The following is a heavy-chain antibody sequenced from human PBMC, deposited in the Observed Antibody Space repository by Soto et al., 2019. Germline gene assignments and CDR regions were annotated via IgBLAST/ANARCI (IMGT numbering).Heavy chain of an antibody. Sequence: SLRLSCAASGFTFSSYGMHWVRQAPGKGLEWVAVISYDGSNKYYADSVKGRFTISRDNSKNTLYLQMNSLRAEDTAVYYCAKDLVVVPAAIDYWGQGTLVTVSS. D-gene: IGHD2-2*01. CDR3: AKDLVVVPAAIDY. CDR2: ISYDGSNK. CDR1: GFTFSSYG. J-gene: IGHJ4*02. V-gene: IGHV3-30*18.